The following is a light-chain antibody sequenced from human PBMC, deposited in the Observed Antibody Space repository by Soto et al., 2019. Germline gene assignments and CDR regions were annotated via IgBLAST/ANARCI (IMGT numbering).Light chain of an antibody. CDR3: QQRSNWPIT. CDR2: DAS. J-gene: IGKJ5*01. V-gene: IGKV3-11*01. CDR1: LNVNSY. Sequence: VLTQSPATLSLSPGERATLSCRASLNVNSYLAWYQQKPGQAPRLPIYDASNRATGIPARFSGSGSGTDFTLTISSLEPEDFAVYYCQQRSNWPITFGQGTRLEIK.